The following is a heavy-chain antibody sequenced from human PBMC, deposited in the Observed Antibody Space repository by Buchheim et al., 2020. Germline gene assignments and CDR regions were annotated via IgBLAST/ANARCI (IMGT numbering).Heavy chain of an antibody. D-gene: IGHD3-16*01. CDR1: GFTFSSYG. CDR3: AKIRLTYVDYYYYGMDV. Sequence: QVQLVESGGGVVQPGRSLRLSCAASGFTFSSYGMHWVRQAPGKGLEWEAVISYDGSNKYYADSVKGRFTISRDNSKNTLYLQMNSLRAEDTAVYYCAKIRLTYVDYYYYGMDVWGQGTT. CDR2: ISYDGSNK. J-gene: IGHJ6*02. V-gene: IGHV3-30*18.